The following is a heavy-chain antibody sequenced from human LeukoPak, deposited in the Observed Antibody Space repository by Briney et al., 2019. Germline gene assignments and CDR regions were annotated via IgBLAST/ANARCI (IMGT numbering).Heavy chain of an antibody. V-gene: IGHV3-7*01. D-gene: IGHD3-22*01. CDR3: ASNYDSSGYYALYGY. Sequence: PGGSLRLSCAASGFTFSSYAMSWVRQAPGKGLEWVANIKQDGSEKYYVDSVKGRFTISRDNAKNSLYLQMNSLRAEDTAVYYCASNYDSSGYYALYGYWGQGTLVTVSS. CDR1: GFTFSSYA. CDR2: IKQDGSEK. J-gene: IGHJ4*02.